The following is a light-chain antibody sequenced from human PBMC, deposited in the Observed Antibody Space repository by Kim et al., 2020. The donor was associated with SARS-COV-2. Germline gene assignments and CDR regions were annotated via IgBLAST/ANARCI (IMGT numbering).Light chain of an antibody. V-gene: IGKV3-11*01. CDR3: QQRSDWVT. CDR2: DAS. CDR1: QSVSTS. Sequence: SLGPGERATLSCRDSQSVSTSLAWYQQKPGQAPRLLIYDASNRATGIPARFSGSGSATDFTLTISSLEPEDFAVYYCQQRSDWVTFGQGTRLEIK. J-gene: IGKJ5*01.